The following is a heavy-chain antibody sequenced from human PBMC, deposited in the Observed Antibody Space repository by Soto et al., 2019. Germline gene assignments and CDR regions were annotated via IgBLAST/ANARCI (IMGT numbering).Heavy chain of an antibody. CDR3: TKDREFTYYDLWSGYYAFDS. D-gene: IGHD3-3*01. CDR2: ISSVGGST. CDR1: GFTFSSYA. V-gene: IGHV3-23*01. J-gene: IGHJ4*02. Sequence: EVHLLESGGGLVLPGVSLRLSCAGSGFTFSSYAMSWVRQAPGKGLEWVSAISSVGGSTYYADSVKGRFIISRDNSENTLYLQVNSLRAEDTAIYYCTKDREFTYYDLWSGYYAFDSWGQGTLVPVSS.